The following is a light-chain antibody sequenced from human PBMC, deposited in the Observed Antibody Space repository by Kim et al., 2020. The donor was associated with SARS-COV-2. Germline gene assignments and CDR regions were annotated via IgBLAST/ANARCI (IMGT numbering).Light chain of an antibody. CDR2: DVN. CDR1: SSYIGGSDS. J-gene: IGLJ2*01. CDR3: SSYSTGSTLVV. V-gene: IGLV2-14*03. Sequence: QSIPLSCAGTSSYIGGSDSVSWYQQHPGRAPKLMVFDVNNRPSWISDRFLGSKSGNTASLTIFGLQADDEADYYCSSYSTGSTLVVFGGGTQLTVL.